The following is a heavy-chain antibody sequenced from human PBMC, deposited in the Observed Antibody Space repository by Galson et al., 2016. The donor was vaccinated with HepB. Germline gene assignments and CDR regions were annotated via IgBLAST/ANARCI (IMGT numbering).Heavy chain of an antibody. Sequence: SLRLSCAVSGFTLRDNYMNWVRQAPGKGLEWVSVPYSGGATYYADSVRGRFTISRDNSNRLSLQMNSLKADDTAVYFCARIPTDSYHWYLDLWGPGTLVTVSS. CDR2: PYSGGAT. J-gene: IGHJ2*01. CDR3: ARIPTDSYHWYLDL. D-gene: IGHD1-26*01. CDR1: GFTLRDNY. V-gene: IGHV3-53*01.